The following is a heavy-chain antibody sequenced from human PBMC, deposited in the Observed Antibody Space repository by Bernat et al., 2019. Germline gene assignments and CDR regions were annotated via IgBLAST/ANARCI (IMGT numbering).Heavy chain of an antibody. CDR1: NFTFSSSE. D-gene: IGHD2-15*01. CDR3: ARGGCGGDSCYHSKYNWFDR. V-gene: IGHV3-48*03. J-gene: IGHJ5*02. CDR2: IDSAARTI. Sequence: EVLLVESGGGLVQPGGSLRLSCAASNFTFSSSEMNWVRQAPGKGLEWVSYIDSAARTIYYADSVQGRFSISRDNAKNSLYLQMNRLRADDTALYYWARGGCGGDSCYHSKYNWFDRWGQGTLVTVSS.